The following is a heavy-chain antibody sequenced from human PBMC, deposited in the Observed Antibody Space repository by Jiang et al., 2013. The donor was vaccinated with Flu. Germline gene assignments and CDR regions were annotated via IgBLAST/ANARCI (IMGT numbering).Heavy chain of an antibody. CDR3: TTRVEGSYWFVRAFDI. CDR2: IKSKTDGGTT. D-gene: IGHD1-26*01. J-gene: IGHJ3*02. V-gene: IGHV3-15*01. Sequence: VQLLESGGGLVKPGGSLRLSCAASGFTFSNAWMSWVRQAPGKGLEWVGRIKSKTDGGTTDYAAPVKGRFTISRDDSKNTLYLQMNSLKTEDTAVYYCTTRVEGSYWFVRAFDIWGQGTMVTVSS. CDR1: GFTFSNAW.